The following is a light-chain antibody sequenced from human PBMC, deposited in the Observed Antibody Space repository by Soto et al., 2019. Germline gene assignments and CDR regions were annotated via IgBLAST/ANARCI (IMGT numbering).Light chain of an antibody. CDR1: SSNIGAGYD. J-gene: IGLJ2*01. V-gene: IGLV1-40*01. Sequence: QSVLTQPPSVSGAPGQRVTILCTGSSSNIGAGYDVHWYQQLPGTAPKLLIYGNTNRPSGVPDRFSGSKSGTSASLAITGLQAEDEADYYCQSHDSSLSGSVFGGGTKVTVL. CDR3: QSHDSSLSGSV. CDR2: GNT.